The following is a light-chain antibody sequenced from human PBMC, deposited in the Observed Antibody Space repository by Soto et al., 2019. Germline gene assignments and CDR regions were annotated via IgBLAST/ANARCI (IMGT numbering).Light chain of an antibody. CDR2: DAS. Sequence: DIQITQSPSSLSASVGDRVTITFQASQDISNYLNWYQQKPGKAPKLMIYDASSLESGVPSRFSGSGSGTEFTLTINSLQPEDFATYYCQQHNSSPWTFGQGTKVDIK. CDR1: QDISNY. J-gene: IGKJ1*01. CDR3: QQHNSSPWT. V-gene: IGKV1-17*01.